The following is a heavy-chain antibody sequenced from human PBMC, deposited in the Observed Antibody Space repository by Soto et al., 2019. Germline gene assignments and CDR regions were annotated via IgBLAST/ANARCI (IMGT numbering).Heavy chain of an antibody. J-gene: IGHJ5*02. CDR2: IYYSGST. CDR1: GGSISSSSFH. V-gene: IGHV4-39*01. Sequence: QLQLQESGPGLVKPSETLSLTCTVSGGSISSSSFHWGWIRQPPGKGLERIGSIYYSGSTYYSPSLKSRVTLSVDTSKNQYSLKLSSVTAADTAVYYCARRERAAGTDWWFDPWGQGTLVTVSS. D-gene: IGHD6-13*01. CDR3: ARRERAAGTDWWFDP.